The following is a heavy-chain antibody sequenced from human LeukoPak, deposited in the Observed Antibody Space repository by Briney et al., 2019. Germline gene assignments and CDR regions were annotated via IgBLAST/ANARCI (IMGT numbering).Heavy chain of an antibody. J-gene: IGHJ4*02. Sequence: ASLKVSCKASGYTFTGYSMHWVRQAPGQGLEWMGWINPNSGVTNYAQKFQGRVTMTRDTSISTAYMELGSLRSDDTAVYYCARVGVEGASCYDYWGQGTLVTVSS. D-gene: IGHD2-2*01. V-gene: IGHV1-2*02. CDR2: INPNSGVT. CDR1: GYTFTGYS. CDR3: ARVGVEGASCYDY.